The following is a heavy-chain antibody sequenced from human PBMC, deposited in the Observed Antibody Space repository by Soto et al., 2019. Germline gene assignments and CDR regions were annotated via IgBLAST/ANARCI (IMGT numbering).Heavy chain of an antibody. Sequence: SVKVSCKASGYTFTGYYMHWVRQSPGQGLEWMGWINPNSGGTNYAQKFQGWVTMTRDTSISTAYMELSRLRSDDTAVYYCARDHGYGDYRMRHYYYGMDVWGQGTTVTVSS. CDR1: GYTFTGYY. J-gene: IGHJ6*02. CDR2: INPNSGGT. D-gene: IGHD4-17*01. V-gene: IGHV1-2*04. CDR3: ARDHGYGDYRMRHYYYGMDV.